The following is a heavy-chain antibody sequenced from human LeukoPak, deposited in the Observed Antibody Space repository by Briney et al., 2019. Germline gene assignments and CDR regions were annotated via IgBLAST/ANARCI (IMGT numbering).Heavy chain of an antibody. CDR1: GFNFDVYA. Sequence: GGSLRPSCAASGFNFDVYAMSWVRQAPGKGLEWVATITGSGRRTDFADSMKGHFTITRDNSKNTLYIPMSGLIADDTAVYYCVKGALGSRRYYYFGHWGQGTLVTVSS. D-gene: IGHD6-13*01. CDR2: ITGSGRRT. V-gene: IGHV3-23*01. CDR3: VKGALGSRRYYYFGH. J-gene: IGHJ4*02.